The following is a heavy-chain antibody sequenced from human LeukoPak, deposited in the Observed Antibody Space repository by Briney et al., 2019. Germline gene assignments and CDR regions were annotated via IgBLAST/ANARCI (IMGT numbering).Heavy chain of an antibody. CDR3: ARDHCSSTSCTGYYFDY. Sequence: GGSLRLSCAASGFTFSSYGMNWVRQAPGKGLEWVSSISSSSSYIYYADSVKGRFTISRDNAKNSLYLQMNSLRAEDTAVYYCARDHCSSTSCTGYYFDYWGQGTLVTVSS. CDR1: GFTFSSYG. V-gene: IGHV3-21*01. CDR2: ISSSSSYI. J-gene: IGHJ4*02. D-gene: IGHD2-2*01.